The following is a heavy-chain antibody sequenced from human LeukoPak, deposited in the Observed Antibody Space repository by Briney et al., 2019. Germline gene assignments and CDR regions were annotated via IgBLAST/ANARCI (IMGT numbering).Heavy chain of an antibody. V-gene: IGHV3-74*01. Sequence: GGSLRLPCAASGFTFTTYWMYWVRQPPGKGLMWVLRINSDASTTTYADFVKGRFTISRDNAKSTLYLQMNSLRAEDTAVYYCVRGGVGITGLDYWGQGTLVTVSS. CDR2: INSDASTT. J-gene: IGHJ4*02. CDR3: VRGGVGITGLDY. CDR1: GFTFTTYW. D-gene: IGHD3-22*01.